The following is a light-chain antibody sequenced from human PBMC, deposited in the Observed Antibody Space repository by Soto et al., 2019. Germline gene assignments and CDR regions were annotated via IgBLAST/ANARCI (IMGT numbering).Light chain of an antibody. CDR1: QSVCSY. Sequence: EIVLTQSPATLSLSPGERATLYCRASQSVCSYLAWYQQKPGQAPRLLIYDASNRATVFPARFSGSGSGTNLTLTISSLEPEDFAVYYCQQRSNWPPYTFGKGTKLEI. V-gene: IGKV3-11*01. J-gene: IGKJ2*01. CDR3: QQRSNWPPYT. CDR2: DAS.